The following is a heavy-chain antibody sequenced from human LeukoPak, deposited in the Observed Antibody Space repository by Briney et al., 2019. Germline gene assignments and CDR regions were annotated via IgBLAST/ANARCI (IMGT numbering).Heavy chain of an antibody. CDR1: GFTFSNYS. CDR3: TTDSVISNLCFFGY. Sequence: GGSLRLSCAASGFTFSNYSMSWVRQAPGKGLEWVGRIKSRTAGGTTDYAAPVKGRFIISRDDSKNTLFLQMNSLQTEDTAVYFCTTDSVISNLCFFGYWGQGTLVTVSS. CDR2: IKSRTAGGTT. J-gene: IGHJ4*02. V-gene: IGHV3-15*01. D-gene: IGHD2/OR15-2a*01.